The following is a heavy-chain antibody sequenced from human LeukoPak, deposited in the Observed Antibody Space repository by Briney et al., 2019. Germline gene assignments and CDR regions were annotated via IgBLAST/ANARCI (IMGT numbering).Heavy chain of an antibody. Sequence: SQTLSLTCAISGDIVSTNSATWTWLRQSPSRGLEWLGRTYYRSKWNNDYAVSMESRITINPDTSKNQFSLQLNSVTPEDTAVYYCARLVGASWFDSWGQGTLVTVSS. V-gene: IGHV6-1*01. CDR3: ARLVGASWFDS. CDR1: GDIVSTNSAT. J-gene: IGHJ5*01. CDR2: TYYRSKWNN. D-gene: IGHD1-26*01.